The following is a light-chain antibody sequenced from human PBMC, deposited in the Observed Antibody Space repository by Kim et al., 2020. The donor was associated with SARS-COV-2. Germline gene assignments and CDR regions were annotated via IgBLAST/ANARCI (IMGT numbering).Light chain of an antibody. V-gene: IGKV3-20*01. Sequence: ETVLTQSPGTLSLSPGERATLSCRASQTVTKNYLAWYQQKPGQTPRLLIYGASARATGIPDRFSGSGSGTDFTLTISRLEPEDFVVYYCQQYDTTPFTFGGGTKVDIK. CDR3: QQYDTTPFT. CDR1: QTVTKNY. CDR2: GAS. J-gene: IGKJ4*01.